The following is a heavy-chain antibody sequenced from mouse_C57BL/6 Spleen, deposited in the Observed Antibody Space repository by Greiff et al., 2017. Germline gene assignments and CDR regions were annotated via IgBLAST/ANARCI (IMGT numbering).Heavy chain of an antibody. Sequence: EVQLVESGGGLVKPGGSLKLSCAASGFTFSDYGMHWVRQAPEKGLEWVAYISSGSSTIYYADTVKGRFTISRDNAKNTLFLQMTSLRSEDTAMYYCARLDYYSIYYAMDYWGQGTSVTVSS. V-gene: IGHV5-17*01. CDR1: GFTFSDYG. CDR2: ISSGSSTI. J-gene: IGHJ4*01. D-gene: IGHD2-5*01. CDR3: ARLDYYSIYYAMDY.